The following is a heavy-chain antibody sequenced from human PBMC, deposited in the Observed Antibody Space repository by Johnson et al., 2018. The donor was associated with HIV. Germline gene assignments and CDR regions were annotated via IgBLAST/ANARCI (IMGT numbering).Heavy chain of an antibody. D-gene: IGHD1-26*01. CDR2: ISGTHGST. V-gene: IGHV3-23*04. J-gene: IGHJ3*02. CDR1: GFTFRSFA. CDR3: AKCLDSGSYYGDHAFDI. Sequence: VQLVESGGGLVQPGGSLRLSCAASGFTFRSFAMTWVRQAPGKGLEWVSTISGTHGSTYYADSVRGRFTLSRDNSQNTLYLQMNSLRAEDTAVYYCAKCLDSGSYYGDHAFDIWGQGTMVTVSS.